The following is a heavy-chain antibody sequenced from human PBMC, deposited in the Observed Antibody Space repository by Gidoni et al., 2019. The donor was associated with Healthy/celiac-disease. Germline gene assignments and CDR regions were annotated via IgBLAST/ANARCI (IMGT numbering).Heavy chain of an antibody. CDR3: TTDKEAGTTSYYGMDV. CDR1: GFTFSNAW. J-gene: IGHJ6*02. CDR2: IKSKTEGGTT. V-gene: IGHV3-15*01. D-gene: IGHD1-7*01. Sequence: EVQLVESGGGLVKPGGSLRLSCAASGFTFSNAWMSWVRQAPGKGLEWVGRIKSKTEGGTTDYAAPVKGRFTISRDDSKNTLYLQMNSLKTEDTAVYYSTTDKEAGTTSYYGMDVWGQGTTVTVSS.